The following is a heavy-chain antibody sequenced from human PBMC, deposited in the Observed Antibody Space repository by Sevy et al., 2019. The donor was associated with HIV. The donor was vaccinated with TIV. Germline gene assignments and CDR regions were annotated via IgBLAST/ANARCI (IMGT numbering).Heavy chain of an antibody. CDR3: ARESGSDWYLDS. CDR1: GFIFSRYG. V-gene: IGHV3-33*01. Sequence: GGSLRLSCKASGFIFSRYGVHWVRQAPGKGLEWVVSIFNDGKTKYYGDPVKGRFTISRDDSKNTLYLQMDSLRAEDTAVYYCARESGSDWYLDSWGQGTLVTVSS. CDR2: IFNDGKTK. J-gene: IGHJ4*02. D-gene: IGHD2-21*02.